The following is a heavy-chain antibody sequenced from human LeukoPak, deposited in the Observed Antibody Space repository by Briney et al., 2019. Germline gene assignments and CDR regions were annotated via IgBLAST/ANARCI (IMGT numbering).Heavy chain of an antibody. Sequence: PGRSLRLSCAASGFAFSSYAMHWVRQAPGKGLEWVAFISYDGGSIYYADSVKGRFTISRDNSKNTLYLQMNSLRAEDTAVYFCARDQPGTYTLSGAWGQGTLVTGSS. J-gene: IGHJ5*02. D-gene: IGHD1-14*01. V-gene: IGHV3-30-3*01. CDR3: ARDQPGTYTLSGA. CDR1: GFAFSSYA. CDR2: ISYDGGSI.